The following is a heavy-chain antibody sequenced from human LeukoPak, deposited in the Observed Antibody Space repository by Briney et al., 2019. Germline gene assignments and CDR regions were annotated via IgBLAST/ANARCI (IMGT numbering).Heavy chain of an antibody. V-gene: IGHV1-69*06. J-gene: IGHJ5*02. CDR2: IIPIFGTA. CDR3: YPYYYDSSGYFRFDP. CDR1: GYTFTGYY. Sequence: ASVKVSCKASGYTFTGYYMHWVRQAPGQGLEWMGGIIPIFGTANYAQKFQGRVTITADKSTSTAYMELSSLRSEDTAVYYCYPYYYDSSGYFRFDPWGQGTLVTVSS. D-gene: IGHD3-22*01.